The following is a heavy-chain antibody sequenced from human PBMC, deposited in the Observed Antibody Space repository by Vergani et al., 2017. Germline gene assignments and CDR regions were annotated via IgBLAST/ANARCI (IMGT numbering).Heavy chain of an antibody. CDR2: IYTTGNT. V-gene: IGHV4-61*02. CDR1: GGSISSGNYY. J-gene: IGHJ3*02. Sequence: QVQLQESGPGLVKPSQTLSLICTVSGGSISSGNYYWSWIRQPAGKELEWIGRIYTTGNTNYNPSLKNRVTISIDTSRNHISLKLTSVTAADSAMYFCARGGPMHNGDYEAFEIWGQGTMVTVSP. D-gene: IGHD4-17*01. CDR3: ARGGPMHNGDYEAFEI.